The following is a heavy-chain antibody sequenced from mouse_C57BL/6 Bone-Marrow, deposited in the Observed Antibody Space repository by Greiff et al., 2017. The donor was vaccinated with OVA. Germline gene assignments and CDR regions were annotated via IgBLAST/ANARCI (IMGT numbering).Heavy chain of an antibody. CDR3: ARKGTAQATSFAY. J-gene: IGHJ3*01. D-gene: IGHD3-2*02. CDR2: IWSGGST. V-gene: IGHV2-2*01. CDR1: GFSLTSYG. Sequence: VMLVESGPGLVQPSQSLSITCTVSGFSLTSYGVHWVRQSPGKGLEWLGVIWSGGSTDYNAAFISRLSISKDNSKSQVFFKMNSLQADDTAIYYCARKGTAQATSFAYWGQGTLVTVSA.